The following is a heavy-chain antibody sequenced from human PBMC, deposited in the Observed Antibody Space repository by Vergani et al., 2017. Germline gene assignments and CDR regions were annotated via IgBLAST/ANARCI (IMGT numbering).Heavy chain of an antibody. CDR3: ARCSDDWLLSGRAFDI. Sequence: EVQLVESGGGLVQPGGSLRLSCAASGFTFSSYEMNWVRQAPGKGLEWVSYISSSGSTIYYADSVKGRFTISRDNAKNSLYLQMNSLRAEDTAVYYCARCSDDWLLSGRAFDIWGRGTMVTVSS. CDR2: ISSSGSTI. J-gene: IGHJ3*02. D-gene: IGHD3-9*01. CDR1: GFTFSSYE. V-gene: IGHV3-48*03.